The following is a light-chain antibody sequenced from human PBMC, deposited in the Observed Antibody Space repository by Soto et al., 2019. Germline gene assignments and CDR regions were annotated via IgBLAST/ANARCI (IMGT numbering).Light chain of an antibody. CDR3: QSYDNSLDGRV. J-gene: IGLJ2*01. CDR1: SSNIGAGYD. CDR2: ANN. Sequence: QSVLTQPPSVSGAPGQRVTISCTGSSSNIGAGYDVHWYQQLPGTVPKLLIYANNNRPSGVPDRFSGSKSGTSASLAITGLQAEDEADYYCQSYDNSLDGRVVGGGTKLTVL. V-gene: IGLV1-40*01.